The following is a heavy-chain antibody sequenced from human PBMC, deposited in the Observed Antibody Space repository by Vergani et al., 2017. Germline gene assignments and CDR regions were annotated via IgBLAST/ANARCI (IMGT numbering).Heavy chain of an antibody. Sequence: QVQLVQSGAEVKKPGSSVKVSCKASGGTFSSYAISWVRQAPGQGLEWMGGIIPIFGTANYAQKFQSRVTITADESTSTAYMVLRSRRSEDTADYYCAGDLSGGSYRYTYYYYYMDVWGKGTTVTVSS. CDR1: GGTFSSYA. CDR3: AGDLSGGSYRYTYYYYYMDV. CDR2: IIPIFGTA. J-gene: IGHJ6*03. V-gene: IGHV1-69*01. D-gene: IGHD3-16*02.